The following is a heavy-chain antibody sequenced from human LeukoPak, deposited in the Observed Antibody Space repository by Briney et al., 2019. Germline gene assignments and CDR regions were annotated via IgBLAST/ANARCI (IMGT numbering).Heavy chain of an antibody. V-gene: IGHV2-70*11. D-gene: IGHD3-10*01. J-gene: IGHJ4*02. Sequence: VSGPTLVNPTQTLTLTCTFSGFSLSTSGMCVSWIRQPPGKALEWLARIDWDDDKYYSTSLKTRLTISKNTSKNQVVLTMTNMDPVDTATYYCARIRTPYGSGSYYNFDWGQGTLVTVSS. CDR1: GFSLSTSGMC. CDR3: ARIRTPYGSGSYYNFD. CDR2: IDWDDDK.